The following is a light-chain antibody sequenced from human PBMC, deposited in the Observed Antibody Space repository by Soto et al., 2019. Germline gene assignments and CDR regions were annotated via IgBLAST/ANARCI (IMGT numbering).Light chain of an antibody. V-gene: IGLV2-11*01. CDR1: IHDIGGYNF. CDR2: DVS. Sequence: QSALTQPRSVSGSPGQSITISCSGTIHDIGGYNFISWYQQHPGTAPKIIIYDVSKRPSGVPDRFSGSTSGNTASLTISGLQTEDDAFYYCCSYAGSNTLVFGGGT. J-gene: IGLJ2*01. CDR3: CSYAGSNTLV.